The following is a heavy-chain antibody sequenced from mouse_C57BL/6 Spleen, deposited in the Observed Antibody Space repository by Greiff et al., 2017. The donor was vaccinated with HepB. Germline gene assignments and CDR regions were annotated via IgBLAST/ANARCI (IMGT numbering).Heavy chain of an antibody. CDR1: GYAFSSSW. Sequence: QVQLQQPGPELVKPGASVKISCKASGYAFSSSWMNWVKQRPGKGLEWIGRIYPGDGDTNYNGKFKGKATLTADKSSSTAYMQLSSLTSEDSAVYFCARDWDNFDYWGQGTTLTVSS. V-gene: IGHV1-82*01. D-gene: IGHD4-1*01. CDR2: IYPGDGDT. CDR3: ARDWDNFDY. J-gene: IGHJ2*01.